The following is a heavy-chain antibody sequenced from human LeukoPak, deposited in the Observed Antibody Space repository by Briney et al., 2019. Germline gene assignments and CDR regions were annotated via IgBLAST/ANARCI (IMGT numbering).Heavy chain of an antibody. V-gene: IGHV3-23*01. CDR2: ISGSGGST. Sequence: GGSLRLSCAASGFTFSSYAMSWVRQARGKGLEWVSAISGSGGSTYYADSVKGRFTISRDNSKNTLYLQMNSLRAEDTAVYYCAISPAAGPFPPNYWGQGTLVTVSS. D-gene: IGHD6-13*01. CDR3: AISPAAGPFPPNY. CDR1: GFTFSSYA. J-gene: IGHJ4*02.